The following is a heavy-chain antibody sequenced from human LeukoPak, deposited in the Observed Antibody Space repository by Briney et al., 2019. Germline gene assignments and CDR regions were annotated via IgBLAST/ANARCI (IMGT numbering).Heavy chain of an antibody. D-gene: IGHD4-17*01. CDR2: IYYSGST. V-gene: IGHV4-59*08. J-gene: IGHJ4*02. CDR3: ARHAGYGDFDY. CDR1: GGSISSYY. Sequence: SETLSLTCTVSGGSISSYYWSWIRQPPGKGLEWIGYIYYSGSTNYNPSLKSRVTISVDTSKNQFSPKLSSVTAADTAVYYCARHAGYGDFDYWGQGTLVTVSS.